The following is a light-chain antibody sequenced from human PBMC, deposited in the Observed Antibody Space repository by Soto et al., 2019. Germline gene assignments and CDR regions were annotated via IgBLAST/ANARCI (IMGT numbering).Light chain of an antibody. CDR1: PAMSTY. V-gene: IGKV1-9*01. CDR2: SAS. CDR3: QQLNGYQLA. J-gene: IGKJ4*01. Sequence: DIQLTQSPSFLSASVGDTVTITCRASPAMSTYLAWYQQKPGKVPKLLIRSASNLQSGVPPRFSGGGSGTEFTLTISTLQPDDSGIYYCQQLNGYQLAFGGGTNGEIK.